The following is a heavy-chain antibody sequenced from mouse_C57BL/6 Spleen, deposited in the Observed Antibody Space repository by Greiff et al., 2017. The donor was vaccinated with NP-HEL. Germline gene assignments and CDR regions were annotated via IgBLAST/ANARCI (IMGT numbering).Heavy chain of an antibody. CDR3: ACMVTTDFDY. CDR2: IDPSDSET. Sequence: QVHVKQPGAELVRPGSSVKLSCKASGYTFTSYWMHWVKQRPIQGLEWIGNIDPSDSETHYNQKFKDKATLTVDKSSSTAYMQLSSLTSEDSAVYYCACMVTTDFDYWGQGTTLTVSS. D-gene: IGHD2-2*01. CDR1: GYTFTSYW. V-gene: IGHV1-52*01. J-gene: IGHJ2*01.